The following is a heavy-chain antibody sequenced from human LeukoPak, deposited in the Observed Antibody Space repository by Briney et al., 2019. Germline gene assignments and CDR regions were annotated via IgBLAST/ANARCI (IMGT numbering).Heavy chain of an antibody. D-gene: IGHD3-10*01. Sequence: GGSLRLSCAASGFTVSSNYMSWVRQAPGKGLEWVSVIYSGGSTYYADSVKGRFTISRDNSKNTLYLQMNSLRAEDTAVYYCARDFTVRGVIPAEYFQLWGQGTLVTVSS. J-gene: IGHJ1*01. CDR2: IYSGGST. CDR1: GFTVSSNY. CDR3: ARDFTVRGVIPAEYFQL. V-gene: IGHV3-66*01.